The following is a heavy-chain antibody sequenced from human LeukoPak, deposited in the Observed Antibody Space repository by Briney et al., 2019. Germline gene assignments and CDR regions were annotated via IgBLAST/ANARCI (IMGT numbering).Heavy chain of an antibody. CDR3: ARDRDGRFDY. J-gene: IGHJ4*02. Sequence: SETLSLTCTVSGGSISSYYWSWIRQPPGKGLEWIGYIYYSGSTNYNPSLKSRVTMSVDTSKNQFSLKLSSVTAADTAVYYCARDRDGRFDYWGQGTLVTVSS. D-gene: IGHD1-26*01. CDR2: IYYSGST. CDR1: GGSISSYY. V-gene: IGHV4-59*01.